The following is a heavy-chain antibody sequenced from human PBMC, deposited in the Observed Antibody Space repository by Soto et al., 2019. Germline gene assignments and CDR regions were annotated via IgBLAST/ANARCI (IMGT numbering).Heavy chain of an antibody. CDR1: GYTFTSYY. J-gene: IGHJ3*02. CDR3: SRSEWELQAFDI. CDR2: INPSGGST. V-gene: IGHV1-46*01. D-gene: IGHD1-26*01. Sequence: QVQLVQSGAEVKKPGASVKVSCKASGYTFTSYYMHWVRQAPGQGLEWMGIINPSGGSTSYAQKFQGRVTMTRDTSTSTVYMELSSRRSEDTAVYYCSRSEWELQAFDIWGQGTMVTVSS.